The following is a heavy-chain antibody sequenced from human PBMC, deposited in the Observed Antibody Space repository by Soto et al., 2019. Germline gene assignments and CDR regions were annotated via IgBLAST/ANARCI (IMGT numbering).Heavy chain of an antibody. V-gene: IGHV3-20*04. CDR2: VNWNGGST. Sequence: GGSLRLSCAASGFIFDDYGMSWARQAPGKGLEWVSGVNWNGGSTGYADSVKGRFTISRDNAKNFLFLQMNSLRVEDTAFYYCVRGASLNLDYWGQGTLVTVSS. D-gene: IGHD1-26*01. J-gene: IGHJ4*02. CDR1: GFIFDDYG. CDR3: VRGASLNLDY.